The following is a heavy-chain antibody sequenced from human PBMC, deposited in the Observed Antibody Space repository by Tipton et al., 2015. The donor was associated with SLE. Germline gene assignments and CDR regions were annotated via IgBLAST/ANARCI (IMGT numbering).Heavy chain of an antibody. D-gene: IGHD4-11*01. CDR2: IYYSWTT. V-gene: IGHV4-31*03. Sequence: TLSLTCTVSGGSINTGGYYWSWIRQHPGKGLEWIGYIYYSWTTYYNPSLQSRVSISVDTSKNQFSLKLSSVTAADTAVYYCAKEGLGPITVTPFDYWGQGTLVTVSS. CDR3: AKEGLGPITVTPFDY. J-gene: IGHJ4*02. CDR1: GGSINTGGYY.